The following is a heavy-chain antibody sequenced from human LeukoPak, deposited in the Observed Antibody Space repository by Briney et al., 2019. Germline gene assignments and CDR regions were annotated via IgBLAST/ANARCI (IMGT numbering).Heavy chain of an antibody. CDR3: KSGGAAPGSFDN. V-gene: IGHV3-7*01. CDR1: GFTFSDYW. D-gene: IGHD6-13*01. Sequence: GGSLRLSCAASGFTFSDYWMRWMRQAPGKGLEWVANIKYDGDEEYYVDSVKGRFTISRDNAKNSLYLQLNSLRVEDTAVYYCKSGGAAPGSFDNWGQGTLVTVSP. CDR2: IKYDGDEE. J-gene: IGHJ4*02.